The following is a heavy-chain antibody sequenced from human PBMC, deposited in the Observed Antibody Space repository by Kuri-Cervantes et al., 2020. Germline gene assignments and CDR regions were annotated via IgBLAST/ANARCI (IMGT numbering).Heavy chain of an antibody. CDR2: ISWNSGSI. D-gene: IGHD2-2*01. J-gene: IGHJ3*02. V-gene: IGHV3-9*01. CDR3: ARGGCSSTSCYYDAFDI. Sequence: GGSLRLSCAASGFTFDDYAMHWVRQAPGKGLEWVSGISWNSGSIGYADSVKGRFTISRDNAKNSLYLQMNSLRAEDTAVYYCARGGCSSTSCYYDAFDIWGQGTMVTVSS. CDR1: GFTFDDYA.